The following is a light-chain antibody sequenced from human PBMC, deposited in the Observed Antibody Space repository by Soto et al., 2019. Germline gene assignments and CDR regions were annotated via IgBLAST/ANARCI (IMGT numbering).Light chain of an antibody. Sequence: EIVLTQSPATLPLSPGERATLSCRASQSVSSYLAWYQQKPGQAPRLLIYDASNRATGIPARFSGSGSGTDLTLTISSLEPEDFAVYYCQQRSNWPLTFGGGTKVDI. CDR2: DAS. V-gene: IGKV3-11*01. CDR3: QQRSNWPLT. CDR1: QSVSSY. J-gene: IGKJ4*01.